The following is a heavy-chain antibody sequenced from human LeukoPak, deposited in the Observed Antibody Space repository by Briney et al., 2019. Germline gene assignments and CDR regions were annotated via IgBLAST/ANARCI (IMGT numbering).Heavy chain of an antibody. CDR2: ISSSGSTI. V-gene: IGHV3-48*03. D-gene: IGHD6-13*01. J-gene: IGHJ4*02. Sequence: PGGSLRLSCAASGFTFSSYEMNWVRQAPGKGLEWVSYISSSGSTIYYADSVKGRFTISRDNAKNSLYLQMNSLRAEDTAVYYCARAIAAAGTAFGYWGQGTLVTVSS. CDR1: GFTFSSYE. CDR3: ARAIAAAGTAFGY.